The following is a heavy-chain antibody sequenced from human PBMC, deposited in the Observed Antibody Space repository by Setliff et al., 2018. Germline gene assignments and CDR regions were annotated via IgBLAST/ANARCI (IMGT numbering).Heavy chain of an antibody. CDR1: GGSISTYY. Sequence: SETLSLTCTVSGGSISTYYWSWIRQPPGKGLEWIGHIYTSWSSNYNPSLKSRVTMSVDTSKNQFSLKLSSVTAADTAVYYCARAHTWSLPNDNSGYPGWFDPWGQGTLVTVSS. CDR3: ARAHTWSLPNDNSGYPGWFDP. J-gene: IGHJ5*02. CDR2: IYTSWSS. D-gene: IGHD3-22*01. V-gene: IGHV4-4*07.